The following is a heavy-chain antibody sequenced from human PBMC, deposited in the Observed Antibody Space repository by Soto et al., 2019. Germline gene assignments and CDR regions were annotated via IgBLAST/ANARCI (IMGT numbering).Heavy chain of an antibody. CDR2: IYQHGNT. V-gene: IGHV4-4*02. Sequence: QVQLQESGPGLVKPSGTLSLTCDVSGDCINSKYWWSWVRQPPGKGREWIGEIYQHGNTNYHPSLKSRVTISMDKSKNQFSLRVTSVTAADTAVYYCASSEGWYAIQTWGQRTLVTVSS. J-gene: IGHJ5*02. CDR3: ASSEGWYAIQT. D-gene: IGHD6-19*01. CDR1: GDCINSKYW.